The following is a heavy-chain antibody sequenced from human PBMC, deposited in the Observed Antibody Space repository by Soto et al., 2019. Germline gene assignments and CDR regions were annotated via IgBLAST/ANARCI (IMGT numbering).Heavy chain of an antibody. J-gene: IGHJ4*02. CDR3: ARDGGRHSGGIDY. CDR2: IIPIFGTA. V-gene: IGHV1-69*01. CDR1: GGTFSSYS. Sequence: QVQLVQSGAEVKKPGSSVKVSCKASGGTFSSYSINWVRQAPGQGLEWMGGIIPIFGTANYPQKFEGRVTITVDEATSTAYMELSSLRSEDTAVYYCARDGGRHSGGIDYWGQGTLVTVSS. D-gene: IGHD1-26*01.